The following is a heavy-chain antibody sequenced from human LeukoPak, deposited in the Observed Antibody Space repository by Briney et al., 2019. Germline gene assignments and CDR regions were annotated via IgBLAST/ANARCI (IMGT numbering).Heavy chain of an antibody. J-gene: IGHJ4*02. V-gene: IGHV4-59*01. Sequence: PSETLSHTCTVSGASISGYYWTWIRQPPGKGLEWIGYIYNSGSTNYNPSLKSRVTMSVDTSKNQFSLKVTSVTPADTAVYYCARHLGSSSWFDYWGQGTLVTVSS. CDR3: ARHLGSSSWFDY. CDR1: GASISGYY. D-gene: IGHD6-13*01. CDR2: IYNSGST.